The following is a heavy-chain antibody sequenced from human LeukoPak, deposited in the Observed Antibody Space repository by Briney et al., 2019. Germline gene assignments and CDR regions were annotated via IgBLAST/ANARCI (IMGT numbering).Heavy chain of an antibody. Sequence: ASVKVSCKASGGTFSSYAISWVRQAPGQGLEWMGGIIPIFGTANYAQKFQGRVTITADKSTSTAYMELSSLRSEDTAVYYCARDCSGGSCYVDYWGQGTLVTVSS. D-gene: IGHD2-15*01. CDR3: ARDCSGGSCYVDY. CDR1: GGTFSSYA. CDR2: IIPIFGTA. V-gene: IGHV1-69*06. J-gene: IGHJ4*02.